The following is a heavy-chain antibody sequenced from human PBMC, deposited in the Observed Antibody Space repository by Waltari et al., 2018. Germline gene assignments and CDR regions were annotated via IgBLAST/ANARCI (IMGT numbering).Heavy chain of an antibody. Sequence: EVQLVESGGGLVNPGGSLRLSCAASGFSFRNACMNWVRQAPGKGLEWVGRIKTRADGGTADYAAPVRGRFTISRDDSQNTLYLQMNSLKTEDTAVYYCTPPPYYYYYGMDVWGQGTTVTVSS. CDR2: IKTRADGGTA. CDR3: TPPPYYYYYGMDV. V-gene: IGHV3-15*07. J-gene: IGHJ6*02. CDR1: GFSFRNAC.